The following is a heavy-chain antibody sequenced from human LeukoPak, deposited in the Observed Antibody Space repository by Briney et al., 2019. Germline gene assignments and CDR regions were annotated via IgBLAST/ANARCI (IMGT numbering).Heavy chain of an antibody. D-gene: IGHD5-18*01. CDR1: GFTFSTNC. CDR3: ARVDTVMAYYFDL. V-gene: IGHV3-53*04. J-gene: IGHJ4*02. Sequence: PGGSLRLSCAASGFTFSTNCMTWVRQAPGKGLEWVSTIYSGGTTYYADSVMGRFTISRHNSRNTLYLQMNSLRAEDTAVYHCARVDTVMAYYFDLWGQGTLVTVSS. CDR2: IYSGGTT.